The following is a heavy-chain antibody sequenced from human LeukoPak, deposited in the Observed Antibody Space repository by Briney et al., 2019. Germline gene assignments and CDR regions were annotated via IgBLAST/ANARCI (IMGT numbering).Heavy chain of an antibody. CDR2: IYTSGST. D-gene: IGHD1-26*01. V-gene: IGHV4-61*02. J-gene: IGHJ2*01. CDR3: ARPGDRWYFDL. Sequence: SQTLSLTCTVSGGSISSGGYYWSWIRQPAGKGLEWIGRIYTSGSTNYNPSLKSRVTISVNTSKNQFPLKLSSVTAADTAVYYCARPGDRWYFDLWGRGTLVTVSS. CDR1: GGSISSGGYY.